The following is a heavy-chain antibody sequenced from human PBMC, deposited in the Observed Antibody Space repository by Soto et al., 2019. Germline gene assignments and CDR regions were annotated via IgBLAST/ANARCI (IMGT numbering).Heavy chain of an antibody. D-gene: IGHD5-12*01. CDR2: ISWNSGKI. J-gene: IGHJ4*02. V-gene: IGHV3-9*01. CDR1: GFTFDDYA. CDR3: AKDKRSGSEFDY. Sequence: EVQLVESGGGLVQFGRSLRLSCAASGFTFDDYAMHWVRQAPGKGLEWVSGISWNSGKIGYADSVKGRFTISRDNAKNSLYLQMNSLRAEDTALYYCAKDKRSGSEFDYWGQGTLVTVSS.